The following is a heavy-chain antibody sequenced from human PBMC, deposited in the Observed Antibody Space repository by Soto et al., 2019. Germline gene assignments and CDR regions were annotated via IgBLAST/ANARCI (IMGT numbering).Heavy chain of an antibody. CDR3: ARVWYSSGGADAFDI. J-gene: IGHJ3*02. CDR2: TYYRSEWYN. D-gene: IGHD6-19*01. Sequence: PSQTLSLTCVISGDSVSSNSAAWNWIRQSPSRGLEWLGRTYYRSEWYNDYGLSVRSRVTIHPDTSKNQFSLHLNSVTPEDTAVYYCARVWYSSGGADAFDIWGQGTVVT. V-gene: IGHV6-1*01. CDR1: GDSVSSNSAA.